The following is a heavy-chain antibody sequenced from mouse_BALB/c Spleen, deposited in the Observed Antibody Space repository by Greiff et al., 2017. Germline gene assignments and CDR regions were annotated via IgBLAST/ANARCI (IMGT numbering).Heavy chain of an antibody. D-gene: IGHD2-1*01. CDR1: GFSLTSYG. CDR3: ARIYYPYAMDY. CDR2: IWSGGST. J-gene: IGHJ4*01. Sequence: VKLMESGPGLVAPSQSLSITCTVSGFSLTSYGVHWVRQSPGKGLEWLGVIWSGGSTDYNAAFISRLSISKDNSKSQVFFKMNSLQADDTAIYYCARIYYPYAMDYWGQGTSVTVSS. V-gene: IGHV2-4-1*01.